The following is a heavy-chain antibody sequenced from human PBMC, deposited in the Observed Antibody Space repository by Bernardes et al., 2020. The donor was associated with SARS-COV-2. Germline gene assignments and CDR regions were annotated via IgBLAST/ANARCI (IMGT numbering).Heavy chain of an antibody. J-gene: IGHJ4*02. CDR2: FYTGGSI. Sequence: SETLSLTCTVSGDSISSGSYYWSWIRQAAGKGLEWLGHFYTGGSIKYNPSLKSRVTISVDTSKNQFSLKVTSMIAADTAVYYCARGPRLDYFDYWGQGILVTVSS. CDR1: GDSISSGSYY. D-gene: IGHD5-12*01. V-gene: IGHV4-61*09. CDR3: ARGPRLDYFDY.